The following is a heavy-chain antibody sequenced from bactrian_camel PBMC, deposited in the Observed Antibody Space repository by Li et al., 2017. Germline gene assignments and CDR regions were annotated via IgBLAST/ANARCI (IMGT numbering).Heavy chain of an antibody. D-gene: IGHD3*01. J-gene: IGHJ4*01. Sequence: HVQLVESGGGSVQAGGSLRLSCAASGSTVSSICMGWFRQAPGKEREGVAAINRLGRTVYANSVKGRFTVSRDNANNTVNLMMNSLKIEDTAVYYCALGSSRQATMTARGKGTQVTVS. CDR1: GSTVSSIC. CDR2: INRLGRT. V-gene: IGHV3S53*01.